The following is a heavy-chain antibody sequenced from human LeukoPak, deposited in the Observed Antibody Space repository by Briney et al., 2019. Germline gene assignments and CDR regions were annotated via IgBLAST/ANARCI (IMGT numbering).Heavy chain of an antibody. CDR2: ISSNGGST. Sequence: PGGSLRLSCSVSGLTFSRYPIHWVRQAPGKGLEYVSAISSNGGSTYYADSVKGRFTISRDNSKNTPYLEMSRLRGEDTAVYYCVKGQAGTTGIAFDIWGQGTMVTVSS. J-gene: IGHJ3*02. CDR3: VKGQAGTTGIAFDI. CDR1: GLTFSRYP. V-gene: IGHV3-64D*06. D-gene: IGHD1-1*01.